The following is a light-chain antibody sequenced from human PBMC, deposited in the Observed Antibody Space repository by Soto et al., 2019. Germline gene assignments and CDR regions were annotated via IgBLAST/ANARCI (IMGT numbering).Light chain of an antibody. CDR2: DVN. Sequence: QSALTQPASVSGSPGQSITISCTGTSTDVGGYSFVSWYQHHPGKAPKLIIYDVNNRPSGVSNRFSGSKSGDTASLSISGLQAEDEADYYCSSYSSTITLLGGGTKLTVL. V-gene: IGLV2-14*03. CDR1: STDVGGYSF. J-gene: IGLJ2*01. CDR3: SSYSSTITL.